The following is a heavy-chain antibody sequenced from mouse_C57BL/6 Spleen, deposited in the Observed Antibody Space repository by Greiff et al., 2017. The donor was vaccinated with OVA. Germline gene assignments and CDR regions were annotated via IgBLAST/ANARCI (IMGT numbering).Heavy chain of an antibody. J-gene: IGHJ4*01. Sequence: VQLQQPGAELVKPGASVKMSCKASGYTFTSYWITWVKQRPGQGLEWIGDIYPGSGSTNYNEKFKSKATLTVDTSSSTAYMQLSSLTSEDSAVYYCARRGLNWDAKDYWGQGTSVTVSS. V-gene: IGHV1-55*01. CDR3: ARRGLNWDAKDY. CDR2: IYPGSGST. D-gene: IGHD4-1*01. CDR1: GYTFTSYW.